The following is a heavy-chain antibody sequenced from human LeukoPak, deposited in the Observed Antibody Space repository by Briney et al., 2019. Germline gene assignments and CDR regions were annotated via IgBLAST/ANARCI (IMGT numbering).Heavy chain of an antibody. CDR2: IRYDGSNK. V-gene: IGHV3-30*02. Sequence: GGSLRLSCAASGFTFSSYGMHWVRQAPGKGLEWVAFIRYDGSNKYYADSVKGRFTISRDNSKNTLYLQMNSLRAEDTAVYYCAKVGCSSTSCPNTFDYWGQETLVTVSS. CDR1: GFTFSSYG. CDR3: AKVGCSSTSCPNTFDY. J-gene: IGHJ4*02. D-gene: IGHD2-2*01.